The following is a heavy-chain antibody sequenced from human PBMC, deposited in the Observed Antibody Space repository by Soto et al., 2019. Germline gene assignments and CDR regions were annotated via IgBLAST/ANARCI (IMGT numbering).Heavy chain of an antibody. CDR2: INPNGGST. V-gene: IGHV1-46*01. D-gene: IGHD6-13*01. CDR1: GYTFTNYY. Sequence: QVQLVQSGAEVKNPGASVKVSCKASGYTFTNYYIHWVRQAPGQGLEWMAIINPNGGSTNYAQKFQGRVTLASDTCTSTVYMELSSLRSEDTAIYYCARGLAAGDYWGQGTLVTVSA. J-gene: IGHJ4*02. CDR3: ARGLAAGDY.